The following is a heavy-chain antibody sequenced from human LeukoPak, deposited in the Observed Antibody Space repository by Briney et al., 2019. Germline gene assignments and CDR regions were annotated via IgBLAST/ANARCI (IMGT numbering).Heavy chain of an antibody. CDR1: GYTFSDYY. D-gene: IGHD3-10*01. CDR3: GAGSHFKALDS. Sequence: GASVKVSCKASGYTFSDYYIHWVRQAPGQGLEWMGWINPDSGDTNYEQKFQDWVTMTRDTSVNTVYMELSSLKSDDTAVYYYGAGSHFKALDSWGQGTLVIVSS. J-gene: IGHJ4*02. V-gene: IGHV1-2*04. CDR2: INPDSGDT.